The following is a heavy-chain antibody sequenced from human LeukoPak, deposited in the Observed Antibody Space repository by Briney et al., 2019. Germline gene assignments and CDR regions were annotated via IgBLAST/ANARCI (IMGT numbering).Heavy chain of an antibody. CDR1: GGSISSYY. CDR3: ARHGSIVGARGGFDY. V-gene: IGHV4-59*08. J-gene: IGHJ4*02. D-gene: IGHD1-26*01. CDR2: IYYSGST. Sequence: SETLSLTCTVSGGSISSYYWSWIRQPLGKGLEWIGYIYYSGSTNYNPSLKSRVTISVDTSKNQFSLKLSSVTAADTAVYYCARHGSIVGARGGFDYWGQGTTVTVSS.